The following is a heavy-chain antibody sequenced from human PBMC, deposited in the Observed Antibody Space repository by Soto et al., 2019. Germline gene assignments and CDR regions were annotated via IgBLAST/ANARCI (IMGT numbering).Heavy chain of an antibody. V-gene: IGHV4-31*03. Sequence: PSETLSLTCTVSGGSISSGGYYWSWIRQHPGKGLEWIGYIYYSGSTYYNPSLKSRVTISVDTSKNQFSLKLSSVTAADTAVYYCARVQRGSYYFDYWGQGTLVTVSS. CDR3: ARVQRGSYYFDY. J-gene: IGHJ4*02. CDR2: IYYSGST. CDR1: GGSISSGGYY. D-gene: IGHD3-10*01.